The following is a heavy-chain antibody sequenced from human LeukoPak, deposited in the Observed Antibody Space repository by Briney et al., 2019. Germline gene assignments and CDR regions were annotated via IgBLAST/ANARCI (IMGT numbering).Heavy chain of an antibody. V-gene: IGHV4-31*03. J-gene: IGHJ4*02. Sequence: SQTLSLTCTVSGGSISSGDYYRSWIRQHPGKGLEWIGYIHYSGSTFYNPSLKSRVTVAVDTSKNQFSLKLTSVTAADTAVYYCARESLAYCSGDCYSSPFDYWGQGTLVTVSS. CDR1: GGSISSGDYY. CDR3: ARESLAYCSGDCYSSPFDY. CDR2: IHYSGST. D-gene: IGHD2-21*02.